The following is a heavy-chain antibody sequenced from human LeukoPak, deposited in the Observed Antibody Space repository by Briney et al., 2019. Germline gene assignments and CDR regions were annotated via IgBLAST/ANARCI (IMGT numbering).Heavy chain of an antibody. D-gene: IGHD2-2*01. J-gene: IGHJ4*02. V-gene: IGHV3-74*01. CDR1: GFTFSSYW. Sequence: GGSLRLSCAASGFTFSSYWMHWVRQAPGKGLVWVSRINSDGSSTSYADSVKGRFTISRDNAKNTLYLQMNSLRAEDTAVYYCTRDHITSWQIDFWGQGTMVTVSS. CDR3: TRDHITSWQIDF. CDR2: INSDGSST.